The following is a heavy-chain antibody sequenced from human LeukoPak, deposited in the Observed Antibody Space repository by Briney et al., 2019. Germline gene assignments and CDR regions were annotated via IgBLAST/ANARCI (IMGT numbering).Heavy chain of an antibody. CDR2: ISYDGSNK. Sequence: PGRSLRLSCAASGFTFGSYGMHWVRQAPGKGLEGVAVISYDGSNKYYADSVKGRFTISRDNSKNTLYLQMNSLRAEDTAVYYCAKVPYTYYYDSSGYSDYFDYWGQGTLVTVSS. CDR1: GFTFGSYG. D-gene: IGHD3-22*01. J-gene: IGHJ4*02. CDR3: AKVPYTYYYDSSGYSDYFDY. V-gene: IGHV3-30*18.